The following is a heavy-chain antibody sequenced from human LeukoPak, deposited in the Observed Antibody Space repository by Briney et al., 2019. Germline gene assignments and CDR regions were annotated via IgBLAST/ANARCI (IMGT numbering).Heavy chain of an antibody. CDR3: ARDHYATGYSSSKGYFDY. J-gene: IGHJ4*02. Sequence: ETLSLTCTVSGGSISSYYWSWIRQPPGKGLEWIGYIYYSGSTNYNPSLKSRVTISVDTSKNQFSLKLSSVTAADTAVYYCARDHYATGYSSSKGYFDYWGQGTLVTVSS. V-gene: IGHV4-59*01. CDR2: IYYSGST. CDR1: GGSISSYY. D-gene: IGHD6-13*01.